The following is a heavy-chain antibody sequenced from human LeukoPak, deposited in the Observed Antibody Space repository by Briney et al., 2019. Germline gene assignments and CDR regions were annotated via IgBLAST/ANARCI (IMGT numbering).Heavy chain of an antibody. CDR2: INPSGGST. J-gene: IGHJ3*02. V-gene: IGHV1-46*01. CDR1: EDTFTSYY. CDR3: ARGEAVAMEAFDI. D-gene: IGHD6-19*01. Sequence: GASVKVSCKASEDTFTSYYMHWVRQAPGQGLEWMGIINPSGGSTSYAQKFQGRVTMTRDTSTSTVYTELSSLRSEDTAVYYCARGEAVAMEAFDIWGQGTMVTVSS.